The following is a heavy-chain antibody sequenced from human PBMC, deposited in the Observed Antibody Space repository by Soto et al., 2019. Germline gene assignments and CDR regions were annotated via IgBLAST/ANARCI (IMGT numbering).Heavy chain of an antibody. CDR1: GFTFSSYG. CDR2: ISYDGSNK. J-gene: IGHJ5*02. V-gene: IGHV3-30*18. CDR3: AKCAAQYDILTDLNWFDP. Sequence: GGSLRLSCAASGFTFSSYGMHWVRQAPGKGLEWVAVISYDGSNKYYADSVKGRFTISRDNSKNTLYLQMNSLRAEDTAVYYCAKCAAQYDILTDLNWFDPWGQGTLVTVSS. D-gene: IGHD3-9*01.